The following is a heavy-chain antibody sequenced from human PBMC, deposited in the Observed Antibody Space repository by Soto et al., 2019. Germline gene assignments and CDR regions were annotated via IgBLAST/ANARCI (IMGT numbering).Heavy chain of an antibody. J-gene: IGHJ4*02. CDR3: ASHAYYDLLTGYPDYFDY. V-gene: IGHV5-51*01. D-gene: IGHD3-9*01. CDR2: IYPGDSDT. CDR1: GYSFTSYW. Sequence: PGESLKISCKGSGYSFTSYWIGWVRQMPGKGLEWMGIIYPGDSDTRYSPSFQGQVTISADKSISTAYLQWSSLKASDTAMYYCASHAYYDLLTGYPDYFDYWGQGTLVTVSS.